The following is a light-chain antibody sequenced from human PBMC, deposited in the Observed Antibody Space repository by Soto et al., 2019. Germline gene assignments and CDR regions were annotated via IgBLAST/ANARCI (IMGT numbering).Light chain of an antibody. CDR3: QQYNSAPSLT. CDR2: AAS. J-gene: IGKJ4*01. CDR1: QGISNY. Sequence: DIQMTQSPSSLSASVGDRVTITCRASQGISNYLSWYQQKPAKVPKLLIYAASTLQSGVPSRFSGSGSGTDVTLTISSLQPEDVATYYCQQYNSAPSLTFGGGTKVEIK. V-gene: IGKV1-27*01.